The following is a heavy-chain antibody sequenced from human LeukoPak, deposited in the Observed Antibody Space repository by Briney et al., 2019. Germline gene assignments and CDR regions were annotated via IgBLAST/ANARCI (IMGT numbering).Heavy chain of an antibody. CDR3: ARVKVATTYWFDP. V-gene: IGHV3-66*01. CDR2: IYSGGST. J-gene: IGHJ5*02. D-gene: IGHD4-23*01. CDR1: GFTVNYNY. Sequence: GGSMRLSCAVSGFTVNYNYMSWVRQAPGKGLEWVSVIYSGGSTYYADSVKGRFTISRDNSKNTVYLQMNSLRVEDTAVYYCARVKVATTYWFDPWGQGTLVTVSS.